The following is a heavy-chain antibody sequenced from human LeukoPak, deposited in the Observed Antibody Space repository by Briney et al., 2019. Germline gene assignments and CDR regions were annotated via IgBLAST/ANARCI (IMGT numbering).Heavy chain of an antibody. CDR3: GRDQTPFY. Sequence: GGSLRLSCAASGFTFSSYWMTWVRQAPGKGLEWVATIKHDGGEDYYVDSVKGRFTISRDNAKSSMWLQMSSLRAEDTAVYYCGRDQTPFYWGQGSLVTVSS. V-gene: IGHV3-7*01. D-gene: IGHD2-15*01. CDR1: GFTFSSYW. CDR2: IKHDGGED. J-gene: IGHJ4*02.